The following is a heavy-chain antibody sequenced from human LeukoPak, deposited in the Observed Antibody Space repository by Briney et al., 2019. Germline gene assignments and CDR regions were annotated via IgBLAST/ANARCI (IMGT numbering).Heavy chain of an antibody. J-gene: IGHJ5*01. CDR2: ISSDGNNK. V-gene: IGHV3-30-3*01. Sequence: TGGSLRLSCEASGFTLSSNNIHWVRQAPGKGLEWVAAISSDGNNKWYAVAVKGRFTISRDNSKNTVYLQMNSLRVEDTALYYCAGPGGDRSFDFWGQGSPVTVSS. D-gene: IGHD2-21*02. CDR3: AGPGGDRSFDF. CDR1: GFTLSSNN.